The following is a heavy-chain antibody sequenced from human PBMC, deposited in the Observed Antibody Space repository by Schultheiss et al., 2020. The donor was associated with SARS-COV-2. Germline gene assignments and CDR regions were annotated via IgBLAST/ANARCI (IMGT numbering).Heavy chain of an antibody. CDR3: ARSYGDTDFDY. J-gene: IGHJ4*02. CDR1: GFTFSSYA. V-gene: IGHV3-64*04. CDR2: ISSNGGST. Sequence: GESLKISCSASGFTFSSYAMHWVRQAPGKGLEYVSAISSNGGSTYYADSVKGRFTISRDNAKNSLYLQMNSLRAEDTAVYYCARSYGDTDFDYWGQGTLVTVSS. D-gene: IGHD4-17*01.